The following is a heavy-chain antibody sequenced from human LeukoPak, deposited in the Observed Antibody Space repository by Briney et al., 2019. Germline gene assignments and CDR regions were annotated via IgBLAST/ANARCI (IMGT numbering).Heavy chain of an antibody. V-gene: IGHV1-3*01. CDR3: ARDRSTAGAYFDWIDAFDI. Sequence: EASVKVSCKASGYTFTSYAMHWVRQAPGQRLEWMGWINAGNGNTKYSQKFQGRVTITRDTSASTAYMELSSLRSEDTAVYYCARDRSTAGAYFDWIDAFDIWGQGTMVTVSS. CDR1: GYTFTSYA. J-gene: IGHJ3*02. CDR2: INAGNGNT. D-gene: IGHD3-9*01.